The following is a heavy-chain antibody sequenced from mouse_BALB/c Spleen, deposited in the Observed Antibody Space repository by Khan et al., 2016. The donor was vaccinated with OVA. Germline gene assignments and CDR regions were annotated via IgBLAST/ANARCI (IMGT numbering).Heavy chain of an antibody. CDR1: GLSLTRYG. J-gene: IGHJ4*01. D-gene: IGHD1-1*01. CDR2: IWGDGST. CDR3: ASFLSTERYYAMSY. V-gene: IGHV2-3*01. Sequence: VQLQESGPGLVAPPQSLSITCTVSGLSLTRYGASWVRQPPGKGLEWLGVIWGDGSTNYHSALISRLSISKDSSKSQVLLKLNSLQTDATATYYCASFLSTERYYAMSYCCQVTSVTVSS.